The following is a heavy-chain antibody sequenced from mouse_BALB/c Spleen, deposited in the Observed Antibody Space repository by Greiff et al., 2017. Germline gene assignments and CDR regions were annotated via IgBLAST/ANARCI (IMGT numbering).Heavy chain of an antibody. J-gene: IGHJ3*01. V-gene: IGHV3-6*02. CDR1: GYSITSGYY. CDR2: ISYDGSN. Sequence: EVKLQESGPGLVKPSQSLSLTCSVTGYSITSGYYWNWIRQFPGNKLEWMAYISYDGSNNYNPSLKNRISITRDTSKNQVFLKLNSVTTEDTATNYCARKDYGNNGGCAYWGQGTLVTVSA. CDR3: ARKDYGNNGGCAY. D-gene: IGHD2-1*01.